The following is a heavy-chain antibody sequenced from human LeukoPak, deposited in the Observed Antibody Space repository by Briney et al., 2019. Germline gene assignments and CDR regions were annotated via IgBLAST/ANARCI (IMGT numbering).Heavy chain of an antibody. J-gene: IGHJ1*01. Sequence: GGSLRLSRAASGFTVSSNYMSWVRQAPGKGLEWVSVIYSGGSTYYADSVKGRFTISRDNSKNTLYLQMNSLRAEDTAVYYCAYDSSGYYYFQHWGQGTLVTVSS. CDR1: GFTVSSNY. CDR3: AYDSSGYYYFQH. V-gene: IGHV3-66*01. CDR2: IYSGGST. D-gene: IGHD3-22*01.